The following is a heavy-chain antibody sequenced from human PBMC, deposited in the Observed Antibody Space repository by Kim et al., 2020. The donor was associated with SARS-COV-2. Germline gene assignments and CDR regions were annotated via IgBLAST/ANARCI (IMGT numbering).Heavy chain of an antibody. CDR1: GFTFSSYS. V-gene: IGHV3-21*01. CDR2: ISSSSSYI. CDR3: ARDPSAPADGYDSY. J-gene: IGHJ4*02. Sequence: GGSLRLSCAASGFTFSSYSMNWVRQAPGKGLEWVSSISSSSSYIYYADSVKGRFTISRDNAKNSLYLQMNSLRAEDTAVYYCARDPSAPADGYDSYWGQGTLVTVSS. D-gene: IGHD5-12*01.